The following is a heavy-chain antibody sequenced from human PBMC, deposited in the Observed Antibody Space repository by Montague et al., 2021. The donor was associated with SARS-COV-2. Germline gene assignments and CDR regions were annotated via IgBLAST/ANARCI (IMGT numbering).Heavy chain of an antibody. CDR2: IYYSGST. CDR1: GGSISSGGYY. CDR3: ARAPATIFGVVKQIDY. V-gene: IGHV4-31*03. D-gene: IGHD3-3*01. Sequence: TLSLTCTVSGGSISSGGYYWSWIRQHPGKGLEWIGYIYYSGSTYYNPSLKSRVTISVDTSKNQFSQKLSSVTAADTAVYYCARAPATIFGVVKQIDYWGQGTLSPSPQ. J-gene: IGHJ4*02.